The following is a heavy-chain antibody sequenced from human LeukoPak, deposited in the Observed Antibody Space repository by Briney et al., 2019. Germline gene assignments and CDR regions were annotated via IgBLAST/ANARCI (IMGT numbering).Heavy chain of an antibody. D-gene: IGHD3-3*01. CDR3: ARVSYDFWSGRKYYYGMDV. J-gene: IGHJ6*02. CDR1: GGSFSGYY. CDR2: INHSGST. V-gene: IGHV4-34*01. Sequence: MPSETLSLTCAVYGGSFSGYYWSWIRQPPGKGLEWIGEINHSGSTNYNPSPKSRVTISVDTSKNQFSLKLSSVTAADTAVYYCARVSYDFWSGRKYYYGMDVWGQGTTVTVSS.